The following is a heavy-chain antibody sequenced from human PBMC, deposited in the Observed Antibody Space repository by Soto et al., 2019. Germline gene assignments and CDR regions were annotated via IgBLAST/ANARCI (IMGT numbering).Heavy chain of an antibody. J-gene: IGHJ6*02. CDR2: ITPTGGGRT. CDR1: GSTFPNYY. CDR3: AKGRGGKTVANFGMDV. D-gene: IGHD3-16*01. V-gene: IGHV1-46*01. Sequence: ASVKVSCKASGSTFPNYYMHWVRQAPGQGLEWLGIITPTGGGRTKYSQKFQGRVTMTRDTSTSTVYMELSSLRSEDTAVYYCAKGRGGKTVANFGMDVWGQGVTVTVSS.